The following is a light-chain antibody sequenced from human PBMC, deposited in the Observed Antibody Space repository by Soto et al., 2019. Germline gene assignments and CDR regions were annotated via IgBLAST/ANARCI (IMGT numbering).Light chain of an antibody. CDR2: KAS. Sequence: DIQMTHSPSTLSASVEDRFTITCRASQSIGDLLAWYQQKPGEAPKVLIYKASYLESGVPSRFSGSGSGTEFTLTISSLQPDDFATYYCQQYNSYSWTFGQGTKVDI. J-gene: IGKJ1*01. V-gene: IGKV1-5*03. CDR1: QSIGDL. CDR3: QQYNSYSWT.